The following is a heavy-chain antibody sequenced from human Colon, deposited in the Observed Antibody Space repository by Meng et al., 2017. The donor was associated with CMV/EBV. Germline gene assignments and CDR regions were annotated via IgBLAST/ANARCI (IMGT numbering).Heavy chain of an antibody. V-gene: IGHV3-7*01. CDR2: IKQDGADK. CDR3: MGGLTWSLDN. CDR1: GFTFSNYW. D-gene: IGHD3-16*01. J-gene: IGHJ4*02. Sequence: GESLKISCATSGFTFSNYWMGWVRQAPGKGLEWVAIIKQDGADKKYVGSVGGRFTISRDNSKTSLYLQMNSLRDEDTAVYYCMGGLTWSLDNWGQGTLVTVSS.